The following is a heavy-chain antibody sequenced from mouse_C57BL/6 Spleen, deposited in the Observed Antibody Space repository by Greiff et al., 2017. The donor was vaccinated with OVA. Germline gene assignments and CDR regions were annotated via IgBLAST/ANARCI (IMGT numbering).Heavy chain of an antibody. D-gene: IGHD1-1*02. CDR1: GYTFTSYW. J-gene: IGHJ2*01. CDR3: ARSGWAAYYFDY. CDR2: IDPSDSET. Sequence: QVHVKQPGAELVRPGSSVKLSCKASGYTFTSYWMHWVKQRPIQGLEWIGNIDPSDSETHYNQKFKDKATLTVDKSSSTAYMQLSSLTSEDSAVYYCARSGWAAYYFDYWGQGTTLTVSS. V-gene: IGHV1-52*01.